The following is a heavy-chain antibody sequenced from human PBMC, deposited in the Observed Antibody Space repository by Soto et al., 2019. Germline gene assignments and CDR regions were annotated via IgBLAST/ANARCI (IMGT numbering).Heavy chain of an antibody. J-gene: IGHJ6*02. CDR3: AKSTYYYDSSGYYHLWYYYGMDV. V-gene: IGHV3-30*18. Sequence: QVQLVESGGGVVQPGRSLRLSCAASGFTFSSYGMHWVRQAPGKGLEWGAVISYDGSNKYYADSVKGRFTISRDNSKNTLYLQMNSLRAEDTAVYYCAKSTYYYDSSGYYHLWYYYGMDVWGQGTTVTVSS. CDR1: GFTFSSYG. D-gene: IGHD3-22*01. CDR2: ISYDGSNK.